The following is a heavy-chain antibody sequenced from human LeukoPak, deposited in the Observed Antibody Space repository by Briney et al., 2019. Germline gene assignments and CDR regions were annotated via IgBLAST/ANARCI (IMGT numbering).Heavy chain of an antibody. Sequence: GGSLRLSCGASGFTFSDYSMNWVRQAPGKGLEWISYVGVSSGNTKYAASVKGRFTISGDSAKNSVFLQMNNLRVEDTAVYYCARDHRYAFDNWGQGTLVTVSS. CDR1: GFTFSDYS. V-gene: IGHV3-48*04. D-gene: IGHD5-12*01. CDR2: VGVSSGNT. CDR3: ARDHRYAFDN. J-gene: IGHJ4*02.